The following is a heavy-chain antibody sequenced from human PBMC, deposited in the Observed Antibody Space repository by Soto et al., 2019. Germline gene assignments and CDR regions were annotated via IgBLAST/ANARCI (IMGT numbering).Heavy chain of an antibody. D-gene: IGHD5-12*01. CDR1: GFTFSSYA. CDR3: ARDLVRDGYNYFDY. Sequence: PVGSLRLSCAASGFTFSSYAMHWVRQAPGKGLEWVAVISYDGSNKYYADSVKGRFTISRDNSKNTLYLQMNSLRAEDTAVYYCARDLVRDGYNYFDYWGQGTLVTVSS. V-gene: IGHV3-30-3*01. J-gene: IGHJ4*02. CDR2: ISYDGSNK.